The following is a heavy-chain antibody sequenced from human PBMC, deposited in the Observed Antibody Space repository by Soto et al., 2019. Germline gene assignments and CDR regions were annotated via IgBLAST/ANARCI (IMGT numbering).Heavy chain of an antibody. V-gene: IGHV3-73*02. Sequence: EVQLVESGGGLVQPGGSLKLSCAASGFTFSGSAMHWVRQASGKGLEWVGRIRSKANSYATAYAASVKGRFTISRDDSKNTAYLQMNSLKTEDTAVYYCTRLETTVTTWCQGTLVTVSS. D-gene: IGHD4-17*01. CDR3: TRLETTVTT. CDR2: IRSKANSYAT. J-gene: IGHJ5*02. CDR1: GFTFSGSA.